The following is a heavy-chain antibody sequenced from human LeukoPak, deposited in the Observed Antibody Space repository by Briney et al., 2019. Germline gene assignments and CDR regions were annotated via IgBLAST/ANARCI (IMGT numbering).Heavy chain of an antibody. CDR3: AKGSGGYSVTYFDY. CDR2: ISWNSGSI. V-gene: IGHV3-9*01. D-gene: IGHD5-12*01. CDR1: GFTFDDYA. Sequence: GRSLRLSCAASGFTFDDYAMHWIRQAPGQGLEWVSGISWNSGSIGYADSVKGRFTISRDNAKNSLYLQMNSLRAEDTALYYCAKGSGGYSVTYFDYWGQGTLVTVSS. J-gene: IGHJ4*02.